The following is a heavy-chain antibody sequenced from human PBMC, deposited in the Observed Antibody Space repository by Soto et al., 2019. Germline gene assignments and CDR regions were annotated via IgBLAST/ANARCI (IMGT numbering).Heavy chain of an antibody. CDR3: AKGVQSAYYYYYYGMDV. Sequence: GGSLRLSCAASGFTFSSYDMHWVRQAPGKGLEWVAVISYDGSNKYYADSVKGRFTISRDNSKNTLYLQMNSLRAEDTAVYYCAKGVQSAYYYYYYGMDVWGQGTTVTVSS. CDR1: GFTFSSYD. J-gene: IGHJ6*02. CDR2: ISYDGSNK. D-gene: IGHD1-1*01. V-gene: IGHV3-30*18.